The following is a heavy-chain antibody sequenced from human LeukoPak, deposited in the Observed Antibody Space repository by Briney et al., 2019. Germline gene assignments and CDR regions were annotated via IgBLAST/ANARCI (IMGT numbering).Heavy chain of an antibody. CDR3: ARDSGRDDYGDYWPGSSAEYFQH. J-gene: IGHJ1*01. V-gene: IGHV3-66*01. Sequence: GGSLRLSCAPSGFTVSSNYMSWVRQAPGRGLEWVSVIYSGGSPYYADSVKGRFTISRDNSKNTLYLQMNSLRAEDTAVYYCARDSGRDDYGDYWPGSSAEYFQHWGQGTLVTVSS. CDR1: GFTVSSNY. D-gene: IGHD4-17*01. CDR2: IYSGGSP.